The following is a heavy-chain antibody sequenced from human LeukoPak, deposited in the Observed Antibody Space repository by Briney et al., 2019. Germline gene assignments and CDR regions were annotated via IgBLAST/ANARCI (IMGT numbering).Heavy chain of an antibody. CDR2: ISSSSTI. Sequence: GGSLRLSCAASGFTFSSYSMNWVRQAPGKGLEWVSYISSSSTIYYADSVKGRFTISRDNAKNSLYLQMNSLRAEDTAVYYCAKGPPYSSLVSFDPWGQGTLVTVSS. CDR3: AKGPPYSSLVSFDP. D-gene: IGHD6-13*01. V-gene: IGHV3-48*01. CDR1: GFTFSSYS. J-gene: IGHJ5*02.